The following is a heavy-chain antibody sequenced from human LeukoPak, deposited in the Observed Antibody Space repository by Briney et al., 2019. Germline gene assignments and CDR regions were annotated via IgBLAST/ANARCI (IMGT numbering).Heavy chain of an antibody. CDR2: IRNKAHTFNT. CDR1: GFDFGAHE. CDR3: VRASQGYFQN. Sequence: GGSLRLSCAASGFDFGAHEMDWVRQAPGKGLEWVGRIRNKAHTFNTEYAASVRGRFTVSRDDSKNSLSLQMNSLRSEDTAVYYCVRASQGYFQNWGQGTLVTVSS. V-gene: IGHV3-72*01. J-gene: IGHJ1*01.